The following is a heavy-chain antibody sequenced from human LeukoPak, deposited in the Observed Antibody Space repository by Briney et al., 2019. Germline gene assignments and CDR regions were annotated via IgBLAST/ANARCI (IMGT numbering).Heavy chain of an antibody. V-gene: IGHV3-7*01. D-gene: IGHD1-26*01. CDR2: IKQDGSEK. J-gene: IGHJ1*01. Sequence: GGSLRLSCATSGITFNNAWMSWVRQAPGKGLEWVANIKQDGSEKYYVDSVKGPFTISRDNAKNSLYLQMNSLRVDDTAVYYCVRDLMGATHYFHHWGQGTLVTVSS. CDR3: VRDLMGATHYFHH. CDR1: GITFNNAW.